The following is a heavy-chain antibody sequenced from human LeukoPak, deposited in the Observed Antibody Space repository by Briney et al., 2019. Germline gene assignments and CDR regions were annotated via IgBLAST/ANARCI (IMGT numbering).Heavy chain of an antibody. V-gene: IGHV4-4*07. CDR1: GGSISSYY. Sequence: PSETLSLTCTVSGGSISSYYWSWIRQPAGKGLERIGGIYTSGSTNYNPSLKSRVTMSVDTSKNQFSLRLSSVTAADTAVYYCAREAQQWLVLGPVDYWGQGTLVTVSS. D-gene: IGHD6-19*01. CDR3: AREAQQWLVLGPVDY. J-gene: IGHJ4*02. CDR2: IYTSGST.